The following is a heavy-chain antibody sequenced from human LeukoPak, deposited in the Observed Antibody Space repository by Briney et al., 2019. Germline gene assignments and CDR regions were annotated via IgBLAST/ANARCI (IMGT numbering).Heavy chain of an antibody. CDR3: ARDDIVVDAFDI. D-gene: IGHD2-21*01. Sequence: GASVKVSCKASGYTFTGYYMHWVRQAPGQGLEWMGWINPNSGGTSYAQKFQGRVTMTRDTSISTAYMELSRLRSDDTAVYYCARDDIVVDAFDIWGQGTMVTVSS. CDR1: GYTFTGYY. V-gene: IGHV1-2*02. J-gene: IGHJ3*02. CDR2: INPNSGGT.